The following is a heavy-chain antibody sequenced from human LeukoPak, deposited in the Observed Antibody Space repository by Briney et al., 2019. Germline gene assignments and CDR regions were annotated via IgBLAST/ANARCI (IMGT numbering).Heavy chain of an antibody. CDR1: GFTFSSYS. Sequence: NPGGSLRLSCAASGFTFSSYSMNWVRQAPGKGLEWVSSITGSSSHSYYAASVKGRFTISRDNSKNTLYLQMNSLRAEDTAVYYCARGKDSSGYLDNWGQGILVTVSS. D-gene: IGHD3-22*01. J-gene: IGHJ4*02. V-gene: IGHV3-21*01. CDR2: ITGSSSHS. CDR3: ARGKDSSGYLDN.